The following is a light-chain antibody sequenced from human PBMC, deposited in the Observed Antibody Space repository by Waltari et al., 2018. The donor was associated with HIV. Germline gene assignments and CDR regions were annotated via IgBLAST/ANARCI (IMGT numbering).Light chain of an antibody. J-gene: IGLJ2*01. CDR3: AAWDDIRSGWI. CDR2: KND. Sequence: QSVLTQTPSASGTPGPRATIPCSGSPSDIGNNYVYWFQQFPGTPPKVLIYKNDQRPSGVSDRFSAAKSGTSASLAISGLRTEDESDFYCAAWDDIRSGWIFGGGTKLTVL. CDR1: PSDIGNNY. V-gene: IGLV1-47*01.